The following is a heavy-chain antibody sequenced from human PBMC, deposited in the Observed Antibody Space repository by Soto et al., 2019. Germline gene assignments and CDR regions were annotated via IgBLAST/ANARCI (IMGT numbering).Heavy chain of an antibody. Sequence: EVQLVESGGGLVQPGGSLRLSCAASGFSFSVYSMNWVRQAPGKGLECVSYISGSSSTIYYADSVKGRFTISRDNAKNSLYLQLSSLRDEDTAIYYCARESSGYPDSWGQGTLVTVSS. D-gene: IGHD3-22*01. CDR1: GFSFSVYS. CDR2: ISGSSSTI. J-gene: IGHJ4*02. CDR3: ARESSGYPDS. V-gene: IGHV3-48*02.